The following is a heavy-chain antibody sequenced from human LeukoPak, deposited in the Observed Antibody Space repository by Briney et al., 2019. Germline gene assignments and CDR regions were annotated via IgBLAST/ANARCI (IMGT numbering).Heavy chain of an antibody. D-gene: IGHD1-14*01. Sequence: GRSLRLSCAASGFTFDDYAMHWVRQAPGKGLEWVSGISWNSGSIGYADSVKGRFTISRDNAKNTLYLQVNSLRAEDTAVYYCAKDLEGGTGVDYWGQGTLVTVSS. CDR1: GFTFDDYA. CDR2: ISWNSGSI. J-gene: IGHJ4*02. V-gene: IGHV3-9*01. CDR3: AKDLEGGTGVDY.